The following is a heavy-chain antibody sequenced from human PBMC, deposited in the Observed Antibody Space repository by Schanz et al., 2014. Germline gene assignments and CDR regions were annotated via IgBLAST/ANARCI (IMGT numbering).Heavy chain of an antibody. D-gene: IGHD3-22*01. V-gene: IGHV3-48*01. CDR2: ISSSSSTI. CDR1: EFSFSSFG. Sequence: EVQLVESGGGLIQPGGSLRLSCAASEFSFSSFGMNWVRQAPGKGLEWVSYISSSSSTIYYADSVKGRFTISRDNAKNSLYLQMNSLRAEDTGVYYCARGREVVAKSFDVWGQGTMVTVSS. J-gene: IGHJ3*01. CDR3: ARGREVVAKSFDV.